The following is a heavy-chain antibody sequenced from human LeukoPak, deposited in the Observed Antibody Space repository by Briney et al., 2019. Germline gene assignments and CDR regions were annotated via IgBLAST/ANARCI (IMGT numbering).Heavy chain of an antibody. CDR1: GGSFSGYY. Sequence: SETLSLTCAVYGGSFSGYYWSWIRQPPGKGLEWIGEINHSGSTNYNPSLKSRVTISVDTSKNQFSLKLSSVTAADTAVYYCARDSGDYGDSWGQGTLVTVSP. V-gene: IGHV4-34*01. CDR3: ARDSGDYGDS. D-gene: IGHD3-10*01. CDR2: INHSGST. J-gene: IGHJ4*02.